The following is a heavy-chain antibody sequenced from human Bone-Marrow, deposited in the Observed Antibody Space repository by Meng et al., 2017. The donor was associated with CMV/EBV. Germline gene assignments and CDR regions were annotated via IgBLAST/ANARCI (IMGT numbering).Heavy chain of an antibody. D-gene: IGHD5-18*01. CDR3: ARWVTASYSRGYSYGREDY. CDR1: GFTFSSYW. Sequence: GGSLRLSCAASGFTFSSYWMSWVRQAPGKGLEWVSYISSSGSTIYYADSVKGRFTISRDNAKNSLYLQMNSLRAEDTAVYYCARWVTASYSRGYSYGREDYWGQGTLVTVSS. J-gene: IGHJ4*02. CDR2: ISSSGSTI. V-gene: IGHV3-48*04.